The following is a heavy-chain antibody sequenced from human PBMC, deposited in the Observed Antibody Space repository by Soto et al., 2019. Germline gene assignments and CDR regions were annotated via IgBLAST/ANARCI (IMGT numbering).Heavy chain of an antibody. J-gene: IGHJ6*02. CDR1: GFTFSSYG. V-gene: IGHV3-30*18. CDR3: AKGPFYCTNGVCPYYYYYYGMDV. CDR2: ISYDGSNK. Sequence: GSLRLSCAASGFTFSSYGMHWVRQAPGKGLEWVAVISYDGSNKYYADSVKGRFTISRDNSKNTLYLQMNSLRAEDTAVYYCAKGPFYCTNGVCPYYYYYYGMDVWGQGTTVTVSS. D-gene: IGHD2-8*01.